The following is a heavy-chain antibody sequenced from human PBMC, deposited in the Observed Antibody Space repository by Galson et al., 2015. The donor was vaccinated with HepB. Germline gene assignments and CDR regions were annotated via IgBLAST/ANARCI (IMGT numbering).Heavy chain of an antibody. CDR3: ARIIAVGGSYHGNGMDV. V-gene: IGHV2-70*01. Sequence: PALVKPTQTLTLTCTFSGFSLNTTDVGVGWIRQPPGKALEWLALIDWDDTKYYSTALKTRLTISKDTSKNQVVLTMTNMDPVDTATYDCARIIAVGGSYHGNGMDVWGQGTTFTVSS. J-gene: IGHJ6*02. CDR2: IDWDDTK. D-gene: IGHD6-19*01. CDR1: GFSLNTTDVG.